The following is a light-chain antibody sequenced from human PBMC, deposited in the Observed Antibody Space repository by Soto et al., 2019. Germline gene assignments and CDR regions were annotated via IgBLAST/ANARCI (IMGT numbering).Light chain of an antibody. CDR3: ISYASINTYV. Sequence: QSVLTQPASVSGSPGQSITISCTGTSSDVGGYDYVSWYQQRPGKAPKLMIYDVTNRPSGVSNRFSGSKSGNTASLTISGLQAEDEADYYCISYASINTYVFGTG. CDR1: SSDVGGYDY. J-gene: IGLJ1*01. CDR2: DVT. V-gene: IGLV2-14*01.